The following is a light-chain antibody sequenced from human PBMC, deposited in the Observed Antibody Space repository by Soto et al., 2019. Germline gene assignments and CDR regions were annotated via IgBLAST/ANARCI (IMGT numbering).Light chain of an antibody. CDR3: QSYDSSLSGHVV. J-gene: IGLJ2*01. Sequence: QSVLTQPPSVSGAPGQRVTISCTGSSYNIGAGYDVPWYQQLPGTAPKLLIYGNRNRPSGVPDRFAGSKSGTSASLAITGLQAEDEAEYYCQSYDSSLSGHVVFGGGTKLTVL. CDR2: GNR. CDR1: SYNIGAGYD. V-gene: IGLV1-40*01.